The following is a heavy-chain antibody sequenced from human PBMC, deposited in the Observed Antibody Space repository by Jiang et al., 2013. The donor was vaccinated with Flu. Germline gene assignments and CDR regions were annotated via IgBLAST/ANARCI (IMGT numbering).Heavy chain of an antibody. CDR2: IVPMFGTP. V-gene: IGHV1-69*01. CDR1: GGSFTSST. Sequence: SGAEVKKPGSSVMVSCKASGGSFTSSTLSWVRQAPGQGLEWMGGIVPMFGTPNYAKKFLGRLTITADESTSTVHMEMYRLTSEDTAVYYCARPQEHLRYHYYALEYWGQGTTIIVSS. D-gene: IGHD3-3*01. J-gene: IGHJ6*02. CDR3: ARPQEHLRYHYYALEY.